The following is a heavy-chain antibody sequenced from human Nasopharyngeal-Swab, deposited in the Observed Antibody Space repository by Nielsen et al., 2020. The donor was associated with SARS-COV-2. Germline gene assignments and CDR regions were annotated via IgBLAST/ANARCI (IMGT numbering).Heavy chain of an antibody. CDR1: GLSLSNYW. CDR3: ARDGPEPENWGVLCY. Sequence: GESLKISCGASGLSLSNYWMSWVRQAPGKGLEWVANIKEDGSEKYYVDSVKGRFTISRDNAKNSLYLQMNSLRAEDTAVYYCARDGPEPENWGVLCYWGQGTLVTVSS. CDR2: IKEDGSEK. D-gene: IGHD7-27*01. J-gene: IGHJ4*02. V-gene: IGHV3-7*01.